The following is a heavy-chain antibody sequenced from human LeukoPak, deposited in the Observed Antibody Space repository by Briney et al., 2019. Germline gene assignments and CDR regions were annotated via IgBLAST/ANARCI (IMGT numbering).Heavy chain of an antibody. CDR3: AKVGGGYSGYGNFDY. V-gene: IGHV3-53*01. D-gene: IGHD5-12*01. CDR1: GFTVSSNY. Sequence: GGSLRLSCAASGFTVSSNYMSWVRQAPGKGLEWVSVIYSGGSTYYADSVKGRFTISRDNSKNTLYLQMNSLRAEDTAVYYCAKVGGGYSGYGNFDYWGQGTLVTVSS. CDR2: IYSGGST. J-gene: IGHJ4*02.